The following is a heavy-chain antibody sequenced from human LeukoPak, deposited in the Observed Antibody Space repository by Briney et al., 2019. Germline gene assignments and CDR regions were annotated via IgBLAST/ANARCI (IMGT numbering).Heavy chain of an antibody. CDR2: IYYSGST. V-gene: IGHV4-59*01. CDR1: GGSISSYY. D-gene: IGHD6-25*01. Sequence: SETLSLTCTVSGGSISSYYWSWIRQPPGKGLEWIGHIYYSGSTNYNPSLKSRVTISVDTSKNQFSLKLSSVTAADTAVYYCATSPRGYNNWFDPWGQGTLVTVSS. CDR3: ATSPRGYNNWFDP. J-gene: IGHJ5*02.